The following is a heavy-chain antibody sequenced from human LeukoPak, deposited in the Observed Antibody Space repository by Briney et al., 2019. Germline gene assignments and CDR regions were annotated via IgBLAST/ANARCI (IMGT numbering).Heavy chain of an antibody. CDR3: ARDLSWGAFI. CDR2: ISPSGGTT. CDR1: SFTFSSYV. V-gene: IGHV3-23*01. J-gene: IGHJ3*02. D-gene: IGHD3-16*01. Sequence: GGSLRLSCGASSFTFSSYVMSWVRQAPGKRLEWVSGISPSGGTTYYADSLKGRFSISRDNSKNTVYLQMNSLRADDTAVYYCARDLSWGAFIWGQGTMVTVSS.